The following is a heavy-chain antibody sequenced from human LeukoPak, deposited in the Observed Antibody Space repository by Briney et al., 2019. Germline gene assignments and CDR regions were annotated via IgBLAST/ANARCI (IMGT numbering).Heavy chain of an antibody. V-gene: IGHV3-23*01. J-gene: IGHJ4*02. D-gene: IGHD2-2*01. Sequence: PGGSLRLSCAASGFTFSSYAMSWVCQAPGKGLEWVSAISGSGGSTYYADSVKGRFTISRDNSKNTLYLQMNSLRAEDTAVYYCAKMPSRVPAAKVPYYFDYWGQGTLVTVSS. CDR2: ISGSGGST. CDR3: AKMPSRVPAAKVPYYFDY. CDR1: GFTFSSYA.